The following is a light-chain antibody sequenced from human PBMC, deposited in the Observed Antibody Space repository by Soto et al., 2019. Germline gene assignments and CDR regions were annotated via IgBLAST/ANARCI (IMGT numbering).Light chain of an antibody. CDR1: SSDVGGYNY. V-gene: IGLV2-8*01. Sequence: QSVLTQPPSASGSFGQSVTISCTGTSSDVGGYNYVSWDQQHPGKAPKLMIYEVSERPSGVPDRFSGSKSGNTASLTVSGLQAGDEADYYCSSYSGTNYHYVFGTGTKVTVL. CDR2: EVS. CDR3: SSYSGTNYHYV. J-gene: IGLJ1*01.